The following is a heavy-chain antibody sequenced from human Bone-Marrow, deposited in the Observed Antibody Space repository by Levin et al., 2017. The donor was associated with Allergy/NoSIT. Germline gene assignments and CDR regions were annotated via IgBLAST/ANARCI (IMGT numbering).Heavy chain of an antibody. CDR1: GFTFSDYT. Sequence: PGGSLRLSCAASGFTFSDYTINWVRQPPGKGLEWVSSISTSGNYIYYADSLKGRFTISRDNANNSLYLQINSLSAEDTAVYYCAREPPYGGFFDSWGQGTLVTVSS. D-gene: IGHD3-16*01. CDR2: ISTSGNYI. V-gene: IGHV3-21*01. CDR3: AREPPYGGFFDS. J-gene: IGHJ4*02.